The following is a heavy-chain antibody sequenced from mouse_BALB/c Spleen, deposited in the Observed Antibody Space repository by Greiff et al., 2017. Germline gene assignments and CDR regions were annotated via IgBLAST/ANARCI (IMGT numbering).Heavy chain of an antibody. D-gene: IGHD3-1*01. J-gene: IGHJ4*01. V-gene: IGHV5-4*02. CDR3: ARDRGVYAMDC. CDR2: ISDGGSYT. CDR1: GFTFSDYY. Sequence: EVKLEESGGGLVKPGGSLKLSCAASGFTFSDYYMYWVRQTPEKRLEWVATISDGGSYTYYPDSVKGRFTISRDNAKNNLYLQMSSLKSEDTAMYYCARDRGVYAMDCWGQGTSVTVAS.